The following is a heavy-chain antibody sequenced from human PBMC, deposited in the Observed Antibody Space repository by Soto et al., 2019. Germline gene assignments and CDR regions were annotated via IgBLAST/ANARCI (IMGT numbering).Heavy chain of an antibody. D-gene: IGHD1-1*01. CDR1: GFTLSNYW. V-gene: IGHV3-7*01. Sequence: GRALRLSCSPSGFTLSNYWMTLVRQAPGKGLEWVASINQNGGAMHYVDSVKGRFTVSRDNAKNSLYLQVNSLRAEDTAVFYCARVWNDGRFDYWGQGTLVTVSS. CDR3: ARVWNDGRFDY. J-gene: IGHJ4*02. CDR2: INQNGGAM.